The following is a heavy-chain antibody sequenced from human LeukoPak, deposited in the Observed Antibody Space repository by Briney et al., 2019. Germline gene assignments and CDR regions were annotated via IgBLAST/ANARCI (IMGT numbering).Heavy chain of an antibody. Sequence: SETLSLTCTVSGDSISNSYWSWIRQPPGRGLEYIGYMYHSGSTNYNPSLKSRVTILVDTSKKQFSLKLSSVTVADTAIYYCARLRNYYDSSGYYWVFGYWGQGILVTVSS. CDR2: MYHSGST. V-gene: IGHV4-59*01. D-gene: IGHD3-22*01. J-gene: IGHJ4*02. CDR3: ARLRNYYDSSGYYWVFGY. CDR1: GDSISNSY.